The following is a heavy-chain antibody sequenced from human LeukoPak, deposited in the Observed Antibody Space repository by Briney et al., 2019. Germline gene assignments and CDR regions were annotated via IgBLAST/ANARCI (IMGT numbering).Heavy chain of an antibody. D-gene: IGHD3-3*01. CDR3: ARGRKKYYDFWSGYSNWFDP. CDR1: GYTFTSYD. CDR2: MNPNSGNT. V-gene: IGHV1-8*01. Sequence: ASVKVSCKASGYTFTSYDINWVRQATGQGLEWMGWMNPNSGNTDYAQKFQGRVTMTRNTSISTAYMELSSLRSEDTAVYYCARGRKKYYDFWSGYSNWFDPWGQGTLVTVSS. J-gene: IGHJ5*02.